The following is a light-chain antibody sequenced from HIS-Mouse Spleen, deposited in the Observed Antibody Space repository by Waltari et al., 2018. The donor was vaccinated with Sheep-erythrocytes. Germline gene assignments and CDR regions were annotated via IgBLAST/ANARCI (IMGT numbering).Light chain of an antibody. CDR2: EGS. CDR3: CSYAGSSTPWV. J-gene: IGLJ3*02. V-gene: IGLV2-23*01. CDR1: SSDVGGYNL. Sequence: QSALTQPASVSGSPGPSITISCTGTSSDVGGYNLVSWYQQHPGKAPKLMIYEGSKRPSGVSNRFSGSKSGNTASLTISGLQAEDEADYYCCSYAGSSTPWVFGGGTKLTVL.